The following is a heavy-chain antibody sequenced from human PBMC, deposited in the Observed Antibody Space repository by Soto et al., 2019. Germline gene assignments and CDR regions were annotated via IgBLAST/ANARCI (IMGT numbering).Heavy chain of an antibody. D-gene: IGHD3-22*01. J-gene: IGHJ4*02. CDR2: VSFDERTM. V-gene: IGHV3-30*03. Sequence: QVRLVESGGGVVQPGRSLTLSCAASGFTFSNDGIHWVRHAPGKALERLAVVSFDERTMYYAESVRGRCTLSRDNSKNTVNLPMDGLRAEDSALYYCATSSGTFRSAIITGFDTWGQGTLVSFSS. CDR3: ATSSGTFRSAIITGFDT. CDR1: GFTFSNDG.